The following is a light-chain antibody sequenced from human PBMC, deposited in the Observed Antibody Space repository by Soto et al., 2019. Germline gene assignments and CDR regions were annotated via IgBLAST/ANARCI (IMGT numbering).Light chain of an antibody. CDR3: QHYDTYSPMWT. V-gene: IGKV1-5*03. J-gene: IGKJ1*01. CDR1: QSINR. Sequence: DIQLAQSPSTLSASVGDRITITCRATQSINRLAWYQQKPGKAPKLLIFEASRLESGVPSRFSGSGSGTEFTLTISSLQPDDFGTYYCQHYDTYSPMWTFGQGTKVDVK. CDR2: EAS.